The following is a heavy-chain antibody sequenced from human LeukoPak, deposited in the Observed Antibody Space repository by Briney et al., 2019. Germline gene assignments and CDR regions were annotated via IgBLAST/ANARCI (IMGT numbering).Heavy chain of an antibody. Sequence: SETLSLTCTVSGGSISSHYWSWIRQPPGKGLEWIGYIYYSGSTNYNPSLKSRVTISVDTSKNQFSLKLSSVTAADTAVYYCARWGGGSWGAFDIWGQGTMVTVSS. J-gene: IGHJ3*02. CDR2: IYYSGST. CDR1: GGSISSHY. D-gene: IGHD3-16*01. V-gene: IGHV4-59*11. CDR3: ARWGGGSWGAFDI.